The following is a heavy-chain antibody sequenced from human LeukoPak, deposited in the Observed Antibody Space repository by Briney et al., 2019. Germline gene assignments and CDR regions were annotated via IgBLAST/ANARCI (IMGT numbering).Heavy chain of an antibody. V-gene: IGHV4-59*08. J-gene: IGHJ3*02. Sequence: SETLSLTCTVSGXSISGYYWSWIRQPPGKGLEWIGYIHYSGITNYNPSLKSRVTISVDTSKNQFSLRLSSVTAADTAVYYCARPRAYCGGDCSSYAFDIWGQGTMVTVSS. CDR2: IHYSGIT. D-gene: IGHD2-21*02. CDR1: GXSISGYY. CDR3: ARPRAYCGGDCSSYAFDI.